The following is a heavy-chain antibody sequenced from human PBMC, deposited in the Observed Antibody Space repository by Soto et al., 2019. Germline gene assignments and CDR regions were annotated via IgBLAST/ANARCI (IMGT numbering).Heavy chain of an antibody. D-gene: IGHD3-16*01. CDR2: IDTSGTT. J-gene: IGHJ6*02. V-gene: IGHV4-4*07. CDR3: ARGPRGYVYYHGMDV. CDR1: GGSISSYY. Sequence: SATLSLTSTVSGGSISSYYWSWIRQPAGKGLEWIGRIDTSGTTNYNPSLKSRVTMSVDASKSQFSLNLSSVTAADTAVYYCARGPRGYVYYHGMDVWGQGTTVTVSS.